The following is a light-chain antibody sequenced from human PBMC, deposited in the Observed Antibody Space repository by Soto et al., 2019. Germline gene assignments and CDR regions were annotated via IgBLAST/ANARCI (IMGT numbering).Light chain of an antibody. Sequence: DIQMTQSPSTLSASVGDRVTITCRASQSISSWLAWYQQKPGKAPKLLIYKTSNLESGVPSRFSGSGSGTEFSLTISSLQPDDFATYYCQQSYSGKTFGPGTKVDIK. CDR3: QQSYSGKT. V-gene: IGKV1-5*03. CDR2: KTS. CDR1: QSISSW. J-gene: IGKJ3*01.